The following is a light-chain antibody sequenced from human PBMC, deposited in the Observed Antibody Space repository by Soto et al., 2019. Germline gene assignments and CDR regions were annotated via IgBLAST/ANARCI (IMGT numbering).Light chain of an antibody. CDR1: QSVGGD. CDR2: AAS. V-gene: IGKV1-39*01. Sequence: DIQMTQSPASLSASVGDRVTITSRASQSVGGDLNWYQHKQGKTPNVLIYAASSLQSGVPSRFSGSGSGTHCTLPISSLQAEDFETYYCQQIHSIPITFGQGTRLEIK. J-gene: IGKJ5*01. CDR3: QQIHSIPIT.